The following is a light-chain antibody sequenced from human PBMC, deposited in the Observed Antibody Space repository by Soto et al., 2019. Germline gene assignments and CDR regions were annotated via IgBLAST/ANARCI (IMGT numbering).Light chain of an antibody. J-gene: IGKJ5*01. CDR1: QSVSSY. CDR2: DAF. V-gene: IGKV3-11*01. CDR3: QHRSNWPIT. Sequence: EIVLTQSPATLSLSPGERATLSCRASQSVSSYLAWYQQKPGQAPRLLIYDAFNRAAGIPAMFSGSGSGTDFTLTISSLEPEDFAVYYCQHRSNWPITFGQGTRLEIK.